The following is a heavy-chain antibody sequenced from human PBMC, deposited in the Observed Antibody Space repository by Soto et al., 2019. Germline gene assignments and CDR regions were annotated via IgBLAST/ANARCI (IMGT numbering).Heavy chain of an antibody. D-gene: IGHD3-22*01. V-gene: IGHV4-39*07. CDR3: ARILYYYDSSGSPTEICNDY. Sequence: SETLSLTCAVSGDSVNIYNYYWGWIRQPPGKGLEWIGSINYSGNTNYNPSLKSRVTISVDTSKNQFSLKLSSVTAADTAVYYCARILYYYDSSGSPTEICNDYWGQGTLVTVSS. J-gene: IGHJ4*02. CDR1: GDSVNIYNYY. CDR2: INYSGNT.